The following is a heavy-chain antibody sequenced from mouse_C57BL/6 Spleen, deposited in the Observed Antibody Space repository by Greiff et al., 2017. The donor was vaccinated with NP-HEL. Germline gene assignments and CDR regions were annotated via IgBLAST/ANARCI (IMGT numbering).Heavy chain of an antibody. CDR2: IYWDDDK. V-gene: IGHV8-12*01. Sequence: QVTLKESGPGILQSSQTLSLTCSFSGFSLSTSGMGVSWIRQPSGKGLEWLAHIYWDDDKRYNPSLKSRLTISKDTSRNQVFLKITSVDTADTATYYCARNPGSRRGNAMDYWGQGTSVTVSS. CDR1: GFSLSTSGMG. CDR3: ARNPGSRRGNAMDY. D-gene: IGHD1-1*01. J-gene: IGHJ4*01.